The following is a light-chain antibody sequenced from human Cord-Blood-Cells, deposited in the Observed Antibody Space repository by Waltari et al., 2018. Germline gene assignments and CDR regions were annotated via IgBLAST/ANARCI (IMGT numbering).Light chain of an antibody. J-gene: IGLJ2*01. Sequence: QSALPPPASVSGSPGQSITISCTGTSSDVGGYNLVSWDQQHPGKAPKLMIYEVSNRPSGVSNRCSGSKSGNTASLTIAGLQAEDEADYYCSSYTSSSTVVFGGGTKLTVL. CDR3: SSYTSSSTVV. V-gene: IGLV2-14*01. CDR1: SSDVGGYNL. CDR2: EVS.